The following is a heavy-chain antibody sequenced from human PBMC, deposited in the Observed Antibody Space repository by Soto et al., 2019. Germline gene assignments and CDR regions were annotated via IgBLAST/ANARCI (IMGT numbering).Heavy chain of an antibody. D-gene: IGHD6-19*01. V-gene: IGHV1-69*01. CDR1: GGTFSSYA. Sequence: QVQLVQSGAEVKKPGSSVKVSCKASGGTFSSYAISWVRQAPGQGLEWMGGIIPIFGTANYAQKFQGRVTITADESTSTAYMELSSLRSEDTAVYYCARDPSYSSGWPRVRDNAFDIWGQGTMVTVSS. J-gene: IGHJ3*02. CDR3: ARDPSYSSGWPRVRDNAFDI. CDR2: IIPIFGTA.